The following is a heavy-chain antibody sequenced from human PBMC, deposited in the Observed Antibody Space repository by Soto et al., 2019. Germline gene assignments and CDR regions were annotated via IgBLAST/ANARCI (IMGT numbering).Heavy chain of an antibody. Sequence: SETLSLTCTVSGGSISSYYWSWIRQPPGKGLEWIGYIYYSGSTNYNPSLKSRVTISVDTSKNQFSLKLSSVTAADTAVYYCARDKYSGSYDYWGQGTLVTVSS. CDR1: GGSISSYY. J-gene: IGHJ4*02. CDR3: ARDKYSGSYDY. V-gene: IGHV4-59*01. D-gene: IGHD1-26*01. CDR2: IYYSGST.